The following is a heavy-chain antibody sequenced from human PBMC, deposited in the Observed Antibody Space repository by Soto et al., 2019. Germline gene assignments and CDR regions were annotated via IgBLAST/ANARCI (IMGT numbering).Heavy chain of an antibody. CDR2: LHPDSGAT. V-gene: IGHV1-2*02. Sequence: HEHLVQSGAEVKRPGASLKASCKASGYSFTGYYIHWVRQAPGQGLEWMGWLHPDSGATNYAQNFQGRVTLTSDTSISTASMDLTSLTSDATAVYYCASGDYGTGGDPFPYFDYGGQGTLVIVSS. CDR3: ASGDYGTGGDPFPYFDY. D-gene: IGHD2-21*01. CDR1: GYSFTGYY. J-gene: IGHJ4*02.